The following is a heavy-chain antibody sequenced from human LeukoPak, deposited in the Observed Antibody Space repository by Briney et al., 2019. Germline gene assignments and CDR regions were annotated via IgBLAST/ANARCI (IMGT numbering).Heavy chain of an antibody. J-gene: IGHJ4*02. CDR2: IYYSGST. Sequence: SETLSLTCSVSGGSTSSSNYYWGWIRQPPGKGLEWIGSIYYSGSTYYNPSLKSRVTISVDTSKNQFSLKLSSVTAADTAVYYCARQAIFGVVKFDYWGQGTLVTVSS. V-gene: IGHV4-39*01. CDR1: GGSTSSSNYY. CDR3: ARQAIFGVVKFDY. D-gene: IGHD3-3*01.